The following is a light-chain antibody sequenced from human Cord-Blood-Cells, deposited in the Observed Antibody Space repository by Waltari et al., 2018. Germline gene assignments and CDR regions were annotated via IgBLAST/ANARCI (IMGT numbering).Light chain of an antibody. CDR3: QQYGSSPQT. V-gene: IGKV3-20*01. CDR2: GAS. J-gene: IGKJ1*01. Sequence: EIVLTQSPGALSLSPGERATLSCRAIQRVSSSYLDRYQQKPGQAPRLLIYGASSRATGIPDRFSSSGSVTDFTLTISRLEPEDFAVYYCQQYGSSPQTFDQGP. CDR1: QRVSSSY.